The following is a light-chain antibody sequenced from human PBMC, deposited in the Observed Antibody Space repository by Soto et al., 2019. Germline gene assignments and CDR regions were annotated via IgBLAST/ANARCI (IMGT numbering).Light chain of an antibody. Sequence: EIVLTQSPATLSLSPGERATLSCRASQSVSSYLAWYQQKPGQAPRLLIYDASNRATGIPARFSGSGSGTDFTLTMSTLETEDFAVYYCQQRSNWPPGVTFGPGTKVDIK. J-gene: IGKJ3*01. CDR2: DAS. CDR3: QQRSNWPPGVT. V-gene: IGKV3-11*01. CDR1: QSVSSY.